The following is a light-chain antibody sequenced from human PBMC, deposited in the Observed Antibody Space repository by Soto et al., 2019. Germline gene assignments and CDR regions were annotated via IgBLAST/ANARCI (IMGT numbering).Light chain of an antibody. Sequence: DIQVTQSPPTLSGSVGDRVTITCRAIQTISTWMAWYQQKPGKAPKLLVYDASTLQSGVASRFSGSGSGTEFTLIISGLQPDDSATYYCQQYTNTNNPWMFGQGTKVDTK. CDR2: DAS. CDR1: QTISTW. CDR3: QQYTNTNNPWM. J-gene: IGKJ1*01. V-gene: IGKV1-5*01.